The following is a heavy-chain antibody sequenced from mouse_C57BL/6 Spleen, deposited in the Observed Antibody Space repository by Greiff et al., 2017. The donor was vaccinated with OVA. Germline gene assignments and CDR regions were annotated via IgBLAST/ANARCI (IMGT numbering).Heavy chain of an antibody. CDR3: LTGTGYFDV. V-gene: IGHV1-69*01. D-gene: IGHD4-1*01. CDR2: IDPSDSYT. Sequence: QVQLQQPGAELVMPGASVKLSCKASGYTFTSYWMHWVKQRPGQGLEWIGEIDPSDSYTNYNQTFKGKSTLTVDKSSSTAYMQLSSLTSEDSAVYYCLTGTGYFDVWGTGTTVTVSS. CDR1: GYTFTSYW. J-gene: IGHJ1*03.